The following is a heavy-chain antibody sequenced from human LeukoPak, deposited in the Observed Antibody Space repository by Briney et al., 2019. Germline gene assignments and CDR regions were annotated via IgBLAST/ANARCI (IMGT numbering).Heavy chain of an antibody. D-gene: IGHD1-26*01. J-gene: IGHJ1*01. Sequence: ASVKVSCKASGYTFTGYYMHWVRQAPGQGLEWMGWINPNSGGTNYAQKFQGRVTMTRDTSISTAYMELSRLRSDDTAVYYCARGGLSGSYYDYFHHWGQGTLVTVPS. CDR1: GYTFTGYY. CDR3: ARGGLSGSYYDYFHH. CDR2: INPNSGGT. V-gene: IGHV1-2*02.